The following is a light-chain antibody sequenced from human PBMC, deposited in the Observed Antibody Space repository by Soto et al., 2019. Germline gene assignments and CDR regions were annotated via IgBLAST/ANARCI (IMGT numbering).Light chain of an antibody. V-gene: IGKV1-39*01. CDR2: AAS. J-gene: IGKJ1*01. Sequence: DIQMTQSPSSLSASVGDRVTITCRASQNINSYLNWFQQKPGRAPQLLIYAASILQTGVPSRCSGSGSGTDFTLTITSLQPEDFAIYYCQHSYSSQWTFGQGTQVEVK. CDR1: QNINSY. CDR3: QHSYSSQWT.